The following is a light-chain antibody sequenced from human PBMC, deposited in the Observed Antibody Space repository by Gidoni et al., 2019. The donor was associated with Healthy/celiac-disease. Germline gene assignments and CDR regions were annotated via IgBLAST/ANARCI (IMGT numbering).Light chain of an antibody. CDR3: NSRDSSGNPVV. CDR2: GKN. J-gene: IGLJ2*01. V-gene: IGLV3-19*01. CDR1: SLRSYY. Sequence: SSELTQDPAVSVALGQTVRITCQGDSLRSYYASWYTKKPGQAPVLVIYGKNNRPSGIPDRFSVSSSGNTASLTITGAQAEDEADYYCNSRDSSGNPVVFGGGTKLTVL.